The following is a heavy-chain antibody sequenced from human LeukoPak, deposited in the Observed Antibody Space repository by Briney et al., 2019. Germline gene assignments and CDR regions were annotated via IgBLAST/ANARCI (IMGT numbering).Heavy chain of an antibody. J-gene: IGHJ4*02. CDR3: AREGYYYDSSGYYYFDY. D-gene: IGHD3-22*01. Sequence: PGGSLRLSCAASGFTFSSYSMNWVRQAPGKGLEWVSSTSSSSSYIYYADSVKGRFTISRENAKNSLYLQMNSLRAEDTAVYYCAREGYYYDSSGYYYFDYWGQGTLVTVSS. CDR1: GFTFSSYS. CDR2: TSSSSSYI. V-gene: IGHV3-21*01.